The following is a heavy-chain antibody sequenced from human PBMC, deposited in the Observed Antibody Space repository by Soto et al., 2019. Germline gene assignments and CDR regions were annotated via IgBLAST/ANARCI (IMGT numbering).Heavy chain of an antibody. CDR1: GFTFSSYA. Sequence: PGGSLRLSCAASGFTFSSYAMSWVRQAPGKGLEWVSAISGSGGSTYYADSVKGRFTISRDNSKNTLYLQMNSLRAEDTAVYYCAKADYDFWSGFSFDYWGQGTLVTVSS. V-gene: IGHV3-23*01. D-gene: IGHD3-3*01. CDR3: AKADYDFWSGFSFDY. J-gene: IGHJ4*02. CDR2: ISGSGGST.